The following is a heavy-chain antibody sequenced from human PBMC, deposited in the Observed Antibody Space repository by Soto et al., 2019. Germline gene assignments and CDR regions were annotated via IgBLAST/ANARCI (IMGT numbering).Heavy chain of an antibody. D-gene: IGHD5-12*01. CDR2: ISSSSSYI. V-gene: IGHV3-21*01. Sequence: PGGSLGLCCASSRFTFISYGMKLVRLAPGKGLEWVSSISSSSSYIYYADSVKGRFTISRDNAKNSLYLQMNSLRAEDTAVYYCARDFWPTSWGQGTLVNVSS. CDR3: ARDFWPTS. J-gene: IGHJ4*02. CDR1: RFTFISYG.